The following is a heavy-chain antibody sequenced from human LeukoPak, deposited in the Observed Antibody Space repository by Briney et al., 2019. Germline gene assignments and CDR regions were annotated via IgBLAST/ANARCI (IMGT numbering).Heavy chain of an antibody. J-gene: IGHJ4*02. Sequence: GGSLTLSCAASVFTFSNYEMIWVRQAPGRGLEGVSYISSSGSTIYYADSVKGRFTISRDNAKNPLYLKMNSLRAEETAVYYCARGLVVSPDYWGQGTLVTVSS. CDR2: ISSSGSTI. CDR1: VFTFSNYE. D-gene: IGHD2-15*01. V-gene: IGHV3-48*03. CDR3: ARGLVVSPDY.